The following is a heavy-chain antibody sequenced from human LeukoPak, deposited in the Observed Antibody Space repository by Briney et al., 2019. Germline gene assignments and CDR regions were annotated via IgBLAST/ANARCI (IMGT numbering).Heavy chain of an antibody. CDR2: ISSSGSTI. D-gene: IGHD2/OR15-2a*01. V-gene: IGHV3-48*03. CDR3: ARGRIAWFDP. CDR1: GFTFSSYE. J-gene: IGHJ5*02. Sequence: PGGSLRLSCAASGFTFSSYEMNWVRQAPGKGLEWVSYISSSGSTIYYADSVKGRFTISRDNAKNSLYLQMNSLRAEDTAVYYCARGRIAWFDPWGQGTLVTVSS.